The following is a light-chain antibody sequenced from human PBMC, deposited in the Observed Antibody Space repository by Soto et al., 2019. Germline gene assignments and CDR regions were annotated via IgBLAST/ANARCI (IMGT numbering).Light chain of an antibody. V-gene: IGKV3-15*01. CDR3: QQYNNWPPIT. Sequence: EIVLTQSPGTLSLSPGERATLSCRASQSVSSYSLAWYQKKPGQAPRLLIYGASTRATGIPARFSGSGSGTEFTLTISSLQSEDFAVYYCQQYNNWPPITFGQGTRLEIK. CDR2: GAS. J-gene: IGKJ5*01. CDR1: QSVSSY.